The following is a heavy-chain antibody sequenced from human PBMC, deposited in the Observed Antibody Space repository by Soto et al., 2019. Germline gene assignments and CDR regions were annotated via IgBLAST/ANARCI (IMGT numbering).Heavy chain of an antibody. V-gene: IGHV3-23*01. CDR1: GFTVSSNY. J-gene: IGHJ4*02. Sequence: PGGSLRLSCAASGFTVSSNYMSWVRQAPGKGLEWVSAISGSGGSTYYADSVKGRFTISRDNSKNTLYLQMNSLRAEDTAVYYCAKPAKGYSDYWGQGTLVTVSS. CDR2: ISGSGGST. D-gene: IGHD3-22*01. CDR3: AKPAKGYSDY.